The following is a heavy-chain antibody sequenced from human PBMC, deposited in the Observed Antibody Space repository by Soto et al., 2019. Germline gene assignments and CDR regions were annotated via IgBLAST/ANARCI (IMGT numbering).Heavy chain of an antibody. CDR3: ARGRTETLYYFDY. CDR1: GFTFSDYY. J-gene: IGHJ4*02. D-gene: IGHD4-4*01. CDR2: IGRSGSPI. Sequence: QVQLVESGGGLVKPGGSLRLSCAASGFTFSDYYMSWIRQAPGRGPEWVSYIGRSGSPIYYADSVKGRFTISRDNAKNSLYLQMNSLRVEVSSVYYCARGRTETLYYFDYWGQGIVVTVSS. V-gene: IGHV3-11*01.